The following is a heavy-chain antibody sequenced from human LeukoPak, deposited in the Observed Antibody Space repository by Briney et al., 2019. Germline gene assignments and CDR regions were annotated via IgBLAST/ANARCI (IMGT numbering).Heavy chain of an antibody. J-gene: IGHJ6*02. D-gene: IGHD3-3*01. CDR3: AREAPLAKYYDFWSGLTRNYYYGMDV. V-gene: IGHV4-34*01. Sequence: PSETLSLTCAVYVGSFSGYDWSWTRQPPGKGLEWIGEINHSGSTNYNPSLKSRVTISVDTSKNQFSLKLSSVTAADTAVYYCAREAPLAKYYDFWSGLTRNYYYGMDVWGQGTTVTVSS. CDR1: VGSFSGYD. CDR2: INHSGST.